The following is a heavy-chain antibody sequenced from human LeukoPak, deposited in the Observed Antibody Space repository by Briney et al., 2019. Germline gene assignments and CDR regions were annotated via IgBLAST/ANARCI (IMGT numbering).Heavy chain of an antibody. Sequence: SETLSLTCVVSGGSIYSPNWWTWVRQPPGKGLEWIGEVSHTGSTNYHPSLKSRVTISVDRSKNQFSLKLSSVTAADTAVYYCATRRGGFDYWGQGTLVTVSS. CDR1: GGSIYSPNW. D-gene: IGHD3-10*01. CDR3: ATRRGGFDY. CDR2: VSHTGST. V-gene: IGHV4/OR15-8*01. J-gene: IGHJ4*02.